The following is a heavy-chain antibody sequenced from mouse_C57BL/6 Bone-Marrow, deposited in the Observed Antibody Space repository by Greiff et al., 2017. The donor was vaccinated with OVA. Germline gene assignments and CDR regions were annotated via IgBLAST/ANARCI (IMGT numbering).Heavy chain of an antibody. J-gene: IGHJ2*01. Sequence: VQLQQSGAELVKPGASVKISCKASGYAFSSYWMNWVKQRPGKGLEWIGQIYPGDGDTNYNGKFKGKATLTADKSSSTAYMQLSSLTSEDSAVYFCARERDYGSSPLLDYWGQGTTLTVSS. CDR1: GYAFSSYW. D-gene: IGHD1-1*01. CDR3: ARERDYGSSPLLDY. CDR2: IYPGDGDT. V-gene: IGHV1-80*01.